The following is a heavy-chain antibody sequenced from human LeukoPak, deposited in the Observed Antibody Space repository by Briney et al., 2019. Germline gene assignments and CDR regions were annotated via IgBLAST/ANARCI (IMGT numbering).Heavy chain of an antibody. Sequence: GGSLRLSCAASGFTFSSYAMSWIRQAPGKGLEGVSYISSSCSTTYYADSVKGRFTISRCHAKNPLYLQMSSLRAADTAVYYCARVGSTWDIDYWGQGTLVTVSS. CDR3: ARVGSTWDIDY. J-gene: IGHJ4*02. D-gene: IGHD2-15*01. CDR1: GFTFSSYA. V-gene: IGHV3-11*01. CDR2: ISSSCSTT.